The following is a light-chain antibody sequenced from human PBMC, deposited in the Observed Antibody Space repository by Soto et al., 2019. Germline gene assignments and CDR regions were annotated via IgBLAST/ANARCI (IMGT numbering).Light chain of an antibody. CDR3: AAWDDSLNGPV. V-gene: IGLV2-8*01. Sequence: QSVLTQPPSASGSPGQSVTISCTGTSSDVGAYNYVSWYQQHPGKAPKLMIYEVTKRPSGVPARFSGSKSGTSASLAISGLQSEDEADYYCAAWDDSLNGPVFGGGTKLTVL. CDR2: EVT. CDR1: SSDVGAYNY. J-gene: IGLJ3*02.